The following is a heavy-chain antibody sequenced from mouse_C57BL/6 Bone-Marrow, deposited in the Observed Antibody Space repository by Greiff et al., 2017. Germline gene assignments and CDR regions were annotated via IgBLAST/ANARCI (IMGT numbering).Heavy chain of an antibody. Sequence: VQRVESGAELARPGASVKLSCKASGYTFTSSGISWVKQRTGQGLEWIGEIYPRSGNTYYNEKFKGKATLTADKSSSTAYMELRILTSEDSAVYFSARDYGSSYWYFDVWGTGTTVTVSS. CDR1: GYTFTSSG. CDR3: ARDYGSSYWYFDV. V-gene: IGHV1-81*01. CDR2: IYPRSGNT. D-gene: IGHD1-1*01. J-gene: IGHJ1*03.